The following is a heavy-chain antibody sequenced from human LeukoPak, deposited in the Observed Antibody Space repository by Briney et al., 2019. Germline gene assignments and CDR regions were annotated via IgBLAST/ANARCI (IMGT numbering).Heavy chain of an antibody. CDR1: GFTFSSYS. Sequence: GGSLRLSCAASGFTFSSYSMNWVRQAPGKGLEWVSSISSSSSYIYYADSVKGRFTISRDSSTVYLQMNSLRAEDTAVYYCARDRYGWELPIDYWGQGALVTVSS. D-gene: IGHD1-26*01. CDR2: ISSSSSYI. J-gene: IGHJ4*02. V-gene: IGHV3-21*01. CDR3: ARDRYGWELPIDY.